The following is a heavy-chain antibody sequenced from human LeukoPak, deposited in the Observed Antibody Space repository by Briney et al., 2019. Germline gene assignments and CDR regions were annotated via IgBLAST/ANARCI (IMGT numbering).Heavy chain of an antibody. CDR3: ARGTGIAAGTDY. CDR1: GYTFTGYY. CDR2: ISAYNGNT. V-gene: IGHV1-18*04. J-gene: IGHJ4*02. D-gene: IGHD6-13*01. Sequence: ASVKVSCKASGYTFTGYYMHWVRQAPGQGLEWMGWISAYNGNTNYAQKFQGRVTMTTDTSTRTAYMELRSLRSDDTAVYYCARGTGIAAGTDYWGQGTLVTVSS.